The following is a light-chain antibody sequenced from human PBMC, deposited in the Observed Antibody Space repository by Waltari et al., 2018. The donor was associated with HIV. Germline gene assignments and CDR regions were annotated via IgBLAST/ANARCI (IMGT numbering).Light chain of an antibody. CDR1: KLGDKY. CDR2: HDS. CDR3: QAWDSSTRVV. Sequence: SYELTQPPSVSVSPGQTASITCYGDKLGDKYACWYQQKPGQSHVLVIDHDSKRPSGIPERFSGSNSWNTATLTISGTQAMDEADYYCQAWDSSTRVVFGGGTKLTVL. V-gene: IGLV3-1*01. J-gene: IGLJ2*01.